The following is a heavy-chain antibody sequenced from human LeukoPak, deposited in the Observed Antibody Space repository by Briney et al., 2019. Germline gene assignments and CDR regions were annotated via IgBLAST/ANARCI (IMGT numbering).Heavy chain of an antibody. CDR2: IYYSGST. CDR3: ARDTTSIGFDP. V-gene: IGHV4-59*01. CDR1: GGSISSYY. J-gene: IGHJ5*02. Sequence: SETLSLTCTVSGGSISSYYWSWIRQPPGKELEWIGYIYYSGSTNYNPSLKSRVTISVDTSKNQLSLKLSSVTAADTAVYYCARDTTSIGFDPWGQGTLVTVSS. D-gene: IGHD1-26*01.